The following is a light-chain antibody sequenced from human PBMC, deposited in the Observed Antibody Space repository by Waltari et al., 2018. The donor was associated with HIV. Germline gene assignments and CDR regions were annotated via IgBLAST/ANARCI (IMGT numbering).Light chain of an antibody. Sequence: IVMSQSPLSLAVTPGEPASISCTSTQSLLQTNTYNYLDWYLQKPGQSPKLLIYLGSARASGVPDRFSGSGSGTDFTLEITRVEAEDVGVYYCMQALQTPYTFGQGTNLDI. CDR1: QSLLQTNTYNY. J-gene: IGKJ2*01. V-gene: IGKV2-28*01. CDR3: MQALQTPYT. CDR2: LGS.